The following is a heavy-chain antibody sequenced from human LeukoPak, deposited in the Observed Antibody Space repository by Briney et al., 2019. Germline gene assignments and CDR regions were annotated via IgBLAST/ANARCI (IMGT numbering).Heavy chain of an antibody. CDR2: INPNSGGT. D-gene: IGHD2-21*02. CDR3: ARGGTICSGGDCYLNWLDP. J-gene: IGHJ5*02. Sequence: GASVKVSCKASGYTFSGYYLHWVRQAPGQGLQWMGWINPNSGGTNYAQKFQGRVTMTRDTSISTAYMDLSRLTSDDTAVYYCARGGTICSGGDCYLNWLDPWAREPWSPSPQ. CDR1: GYTFSGYY. V-gene: IGHV1-2*02.